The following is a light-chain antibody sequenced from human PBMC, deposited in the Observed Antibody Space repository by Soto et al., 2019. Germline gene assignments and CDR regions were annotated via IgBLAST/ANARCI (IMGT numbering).Light chain of an antibody. CDR3: QSYDSNLTGVL. J-gene: IGLJ2*01. CDR1: SSNIGAGYD. CDR2: GNN. Sequence: QSVLTQPPSVSGAPGQRVTISCTGSSSNIGAGYDVHWYRQLPGTAPQLLIYGNNNRPSGVSDRFSGSKSGTSASLAITGLQADDEAEYYCQSYDSNLTGVLFGGGTKLTV. V-gene: IGLV1-40*01.